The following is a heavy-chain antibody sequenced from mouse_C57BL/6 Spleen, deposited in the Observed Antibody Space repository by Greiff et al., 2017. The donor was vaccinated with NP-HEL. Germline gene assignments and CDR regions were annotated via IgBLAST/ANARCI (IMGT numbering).Heavy chain of an antibody. D-gene: IGHD2-3*01. Sequence: EVKLMESGPGLVKPSQSLSLTCSVTGYSITSGYYWNWIRQFPGNKLEWMGYISYDGSNNYNPSLKNRISITRDTSKNQFFLKLNSVTTEDTATYYCARTLYDGYYERVWFAYWGQGTLVTVSA. V-gene: IGHV3-6*01. CDR2: ISYDGSN. CDR1: GYSITSGYY. J-gene: IGHJ3*01. CDR3: ARTLYDGYYERVWFAY.